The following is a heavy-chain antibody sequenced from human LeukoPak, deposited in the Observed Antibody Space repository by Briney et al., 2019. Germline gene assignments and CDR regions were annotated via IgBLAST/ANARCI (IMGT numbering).Heavy chain of an antibody. CDR1: GFSLSTSGVG. CDR3: ARIRSGYYDSSGYYSETLLDY. CDR2: IFWDEDK. V-gene: IGHV2-5*02. D-gene: IGHD3-22*01. Sequence: SGPTLVNPTQTLTLTCTFSGFSLSTSGVGVGWIRQPPGKALEWLAFIFWDEDKRYSPSLKSRLTITKDTPKNQVVLTMTNMDPVDTATYYCARIRSGYYDSSGYYSETLLDYWGQGTLVTVSS. J-gene: IGHJ4*02.